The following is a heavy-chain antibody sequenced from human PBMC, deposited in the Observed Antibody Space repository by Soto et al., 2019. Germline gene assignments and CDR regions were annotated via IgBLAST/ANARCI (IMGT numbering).Heavy chain of an antibody. V-gene: IGHV4-61*01. D-gene: IGHD1-7*01. J-gene: IGHJ6*02. CDR3: ARDRAVTGTTYYYGMDV. Sequence: SETLSLTCTVSGGSVSSGSYYWSWIRQPPGKGLEWIGYIYYSGSTNYSPSLKSRVTISVDTSKNQFSLKLSSVTAADTAVYYCARDRAVTGTTYYYGMDVWGQGTTVTVSS. CDR1: GGSVSSGSYY. CDR2: IYYSGST.